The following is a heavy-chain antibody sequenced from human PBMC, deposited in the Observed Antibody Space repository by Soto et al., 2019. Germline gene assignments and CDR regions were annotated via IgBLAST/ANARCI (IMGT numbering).Heavy chain of an antibody. CDR2: ISGSGGST. J-gene: IGHJ6*03. D-gene: IGHD3-3*01. V-gene: IGHV3-23*01. CDR1: GFTFSSYA. CDR3: AKDRYDFWSGYPANYYYYYMDV. Sequence: PGGSLRLSCAASGFTFSSYAMSWVRQATGKGLEWVSAISGSGGSTYYADSVKGRFTISRDNSKNTLYLQMNSLRAEDTAVYYCAKDRYDFWSGYPANYYYYYMDVWGKGTTVTVSS.